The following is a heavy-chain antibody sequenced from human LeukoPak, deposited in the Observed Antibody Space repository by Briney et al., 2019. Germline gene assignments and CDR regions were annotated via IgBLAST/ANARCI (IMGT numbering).Heavy chain of an antibody. CDR2: ISAYNGNT. V-gene: IGHV1-18*04. CDR1: GYTFTGYY. D-gene: IGHD6-13*01. CDR3: ARVYAPGIAAAGNYYYMDV. J-gene: IGHJ6*03. Sequence: ASVKVSCKASGYTFTGYYMHWVRQAPGQGLEWMGWISAYNGNTNYAQKLQGRVTMTTDTSTSTAYMELRSLRSDDTAVYYCARVYAPGIAAAGNYYYMDVWGKGTTVTVSS.